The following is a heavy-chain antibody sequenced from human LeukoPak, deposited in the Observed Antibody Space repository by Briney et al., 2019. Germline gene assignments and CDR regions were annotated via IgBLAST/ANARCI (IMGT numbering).Heavy chain of an antibody. CDR1: GGTFSSYA. D-gene: IGHD5-24*01. V-gene: IGHV1-69*05. CDR2: IIPIFGTA. Sequence: SVKVSCXASGGTFSSYAISWVRQAPGQGLEWMGGIIPIFGTANYAQKFQGRVTITTDESTSTAYMELSSLRSEDTAVYYCARGRDGYNGLFDYWGQGTLVTVSS. J-gene: IGHJ4*02. CDR3: ARGRDGYNGLFDY.